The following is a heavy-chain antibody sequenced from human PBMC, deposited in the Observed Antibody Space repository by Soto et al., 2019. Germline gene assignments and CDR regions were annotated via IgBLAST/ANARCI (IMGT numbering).Heavy chain of an antibody. J-gene: IGHJ4*02. V-gene: IGHV3-23*01. CDR3: ARARIAPDY. CDR1: GFTFSTYA. Sequence: EEQLLESGGGLVQPGGSLRLSCAASGFTFSTYAMNWVRQAPGKGLEWVSAITHSGGSTYYADSVKGRFTISRDNSKNTLYLQMSSLRAEDTAIFYCARARIAPDYWGQGTLVTVSS. D-gene: IGHD2-21*01. CDR2: ITHSGGST.